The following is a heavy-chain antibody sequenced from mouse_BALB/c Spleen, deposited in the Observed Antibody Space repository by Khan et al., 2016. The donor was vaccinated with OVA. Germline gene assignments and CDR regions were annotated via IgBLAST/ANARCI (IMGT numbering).Heavy chain of an antibody. D-gene: IGHD1-1*01. Sequence: VQLQQSGAELARPGASVKMSCKASGYIFTSYMMHWVKQRPGQGLEWIGDINPSSDYNNYNQKFKDKDTLTADKSSSTAYMQLSSLTSEDSAVYYCARGGYGSFGYWGQGTLVTVSA. CDR2: INPSSDYN. CDR1: GYIFTSYM. CDR3: ARGGYGSFGY. V-gene: IGHV1-4*01. J-gene: IGHJ3*01.